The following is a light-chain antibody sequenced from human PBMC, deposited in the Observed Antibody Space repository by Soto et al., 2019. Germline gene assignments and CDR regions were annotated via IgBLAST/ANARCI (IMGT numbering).Light chain of an antibody. J-gene: IGKJ5*01. Sequence: EIVKTQCGSTVSVSPGHTPILSCRASQSVSSALAWYQQKPGQAPRLLVYDASNRATGVPARFSGSGSGTDFTLTSSSLEPVDVAVYYCQRRSNWTHTFGQGTRVEIK. CDR3: QRRSNWTHT. V-gene: IGKV3-11*01. CDR2: DAS. CDR1: QSVSSA.